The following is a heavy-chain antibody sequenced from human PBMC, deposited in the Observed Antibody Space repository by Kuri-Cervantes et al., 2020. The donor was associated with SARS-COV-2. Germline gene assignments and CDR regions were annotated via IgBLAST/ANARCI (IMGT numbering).Heavy chain of an antibody. CDR2: ISGSGGST. D-gene: IGHD1-26*01. V-gene: IGHV3-23*01. J-gene: IGHJ3*02. Sequence: ETLSLTCAASGFTFSSYAMSWVRQAPGKGLEWVSAISGSGGSTYYADSVKGRFTISRDNSKNTLYLQMNSLRAEDTAVYYCANLAVGATTGAFDIWGQGTMVTVSS. CDR1: GFTFSSYA. CDR3: ANLAVGATTGAFDI.